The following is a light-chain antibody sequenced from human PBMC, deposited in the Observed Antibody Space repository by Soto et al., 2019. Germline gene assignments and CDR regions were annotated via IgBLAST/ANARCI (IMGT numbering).Light chain of an antibody. CDR1: SSDVGGYNY. CDR3: RSYTRRSTYV. CDR2: DVS. J-gene: IGLJ1*01. Sequence: QSALTQPASVSGSPGQSITISCTGTSSDVGGYNYVSWYQQHPGKAPKLMIYDVSNRPSGVSNRFSGSKSGNTASLTISGIQAEDEADYYCRSYTRRSTYVFGTGTKVNVL. V-gene: IGLV2-14*01.